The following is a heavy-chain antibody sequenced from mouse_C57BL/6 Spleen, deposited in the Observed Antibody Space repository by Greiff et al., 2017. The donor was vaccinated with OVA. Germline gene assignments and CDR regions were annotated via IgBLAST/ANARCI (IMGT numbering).Heavy chain of an antibody. Sequence: EVQLQQSGPELVKPGASVKLSCKASGYSFTDYNMNWVKQSTGQSLEWIGVINPNYGTTSYNQKFKGKATLTVDQSSSTAYMQLNSLTSEDSAVYDCARRETSDDYDESALDYWGQGTTLTVSS. V-gene: IGHV1-39*01. D-gene: IGHD2-4*01. CDR1: GYSFTDYN. CDR3: ARRETSDDYDESALDY. J-gene: IGHJ2*01. CDR2: INPNYGTT.